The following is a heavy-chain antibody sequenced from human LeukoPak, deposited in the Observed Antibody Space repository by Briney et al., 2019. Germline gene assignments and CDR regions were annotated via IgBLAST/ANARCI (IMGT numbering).Heavy chain of an antibody. CDR2: ISYDGSDK. Sequence: PGRSLRLSCAASGFSFSTYGMHWVRQAPGKGPEWVTVISYDGSDKYYADSVKGRFTISRDNSRNTLYLQMNSLRVEDTAVYYCAKEVGTFTLDYWGQGTPVTVSS. CDR1: GFSFSTYG. CDR3: AKEVGTFTLDY. D-gene: IGHD1-26*01. V-gene: IGHV3-30*18. J-gene: IGHJ4*02.